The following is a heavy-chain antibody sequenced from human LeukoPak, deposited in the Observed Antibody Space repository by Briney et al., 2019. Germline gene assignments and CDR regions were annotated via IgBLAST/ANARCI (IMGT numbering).Heavy chain of an antibody. CDR2: INPNRGGT. CDR1: GYTFIGNF. V-gene: IGHV1-2*02. CDR3: VRVYSGYENFDY. D-gene: IGHD5-12*01. J-gene: IGHJ4*02. Sequence: ASVKVSCKAAGYTFIGNFIHWVRQAPGQGLEWMGWINPNRGGTQYAERFQGRVTMTRDTSINTAYMELSGLTSDDTVVYYCVRVYSGYENFDYWGQGTLVTVSS.